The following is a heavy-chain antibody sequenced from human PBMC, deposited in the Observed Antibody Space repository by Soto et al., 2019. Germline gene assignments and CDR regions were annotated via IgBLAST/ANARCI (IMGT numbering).Heavy chain of an antibody. CDR1: GDSISSSSHY. CDR2: ISYGGGT. CDR3: ARHRRETGTYAQPLDL. V-gene: IGHV4-39*01. Sequence: PSETLSLTCTVSGDSISSSSHYWGWIRQPPGKGLEWIGAISYGGGTYHNPSLRSRITISIDPSKSQFSLDLTSVSAADTSFYFCARHRRETGTYAQPLDLWAQGTLVTVSS. D-gene: IGHD1-1*01. J-gene: IGHJ5*02.